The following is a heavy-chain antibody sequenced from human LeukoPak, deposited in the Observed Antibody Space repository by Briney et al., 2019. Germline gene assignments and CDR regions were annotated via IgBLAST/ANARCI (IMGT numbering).Heavy chain of an antibody. CDR2: IKNKGEGETT. D-gene: IGHD1-7*01. V-gene: IGHV3-15*01. Sequence: GGSLRLSCAASGFTFTNAWMSWVRQAPGKGLEWVGRIKNKGEGETTDYAAPVKGRFTISRDDSENTLFLQMHSLETEDTALYYCVWNSEHYFDFWGQGSLATVSS. CDR1: GFTFTNAW. J-gene: IGHJ4*02. CDR3: VWNSEHYFDF.